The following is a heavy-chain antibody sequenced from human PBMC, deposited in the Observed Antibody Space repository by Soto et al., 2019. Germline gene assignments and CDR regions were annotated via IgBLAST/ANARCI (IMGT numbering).Heavy chain of an antibody. D-gene: IGHD3-10*01. CDR2: IYYSGST. J-gene: IGHJ4*02. V-gene: IGHV4-61*08. Sequence: QVQLQESGPGLVKPSETLSLTCSVSGGSVSSGGYYWSWLRQPPGKGLEWIGCIYYSGSTDYNPPLTSRVTMSLDKSKNQFSLKLNSVTAADTAVYFCARAGSYRYFDYWGQGTLVTVSS. CDR1: GGSVSSGGYY. CDR3: ARAGSYRYFDY.